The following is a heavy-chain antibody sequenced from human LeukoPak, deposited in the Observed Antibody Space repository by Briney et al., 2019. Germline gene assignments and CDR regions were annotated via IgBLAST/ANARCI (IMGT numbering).Heavy chain of an antibody. CDR1: GYIFTAYY. J-gene: IGHJ3*02. D-gene: IGHD2-15*01. V-gene: IGHV1-2*02. CDR2: INPNSGGT. CDR3: ARDLSGGALGAFDI. Sequence: ASVKVSCKASGYIFTAYYIHWLRQAPGQGLEWMGWINPNSGGTSFALNFQGRVTLTRDTSISIVYMELSRLRSDDTAVYYCARDLSGGALGAFDIWGQGTMVTVSS.